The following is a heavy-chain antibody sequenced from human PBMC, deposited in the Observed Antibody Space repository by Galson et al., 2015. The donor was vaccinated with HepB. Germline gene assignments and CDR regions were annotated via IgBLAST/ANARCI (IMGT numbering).Heavy chain of an antibody. Sequence: SLRLSCAASGFTFSSYSMNWVRQAPGKGLEWVSYISSSSSTIYYADSVKGRFTISRGNAKNSLYLQMNSLRAEDTAVYYCARGSIAARPDWFDPWGQGTLVTVSS. CDR3: ARGSIAARPDWFDP. CDR2: ISSSSSTI. V-gene: IGHV3-48*04. J-gene: IGHJ5*02. D-gene: IGHD6-6*01. CDR1: GFTFSSYS.